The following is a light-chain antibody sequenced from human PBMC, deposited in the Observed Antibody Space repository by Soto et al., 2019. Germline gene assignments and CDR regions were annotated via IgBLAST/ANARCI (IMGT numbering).Light chain of an antibody. CDR2: GAS. J-gene: IGKJ1*01. CDR3: QQYNNWPGT. V-gene: IGKV3-15*01. CDR1: QTIGSTY. Sequence: EIVLTQSPGTLSLSPGETATLSCRASQTIGSTYLAWYQQKPGQAPRLLIYGASTRATGIPARFSGSGSGTQFTLTISSLQSEDSAVYYCQQYNNWPGTFGQGTMVDIK.